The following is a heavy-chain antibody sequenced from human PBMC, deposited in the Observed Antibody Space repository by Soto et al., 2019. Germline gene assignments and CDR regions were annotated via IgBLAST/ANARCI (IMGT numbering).Heavy chain of an antibody. V-gene: IGHV1-2*04. D-gene: IGHD2-8*01. CDR2: INPNSGGT. Sequence: ASVKVSCKASGYTFTGYYMHWVRQAPGQGLEWMGWINPNSGGTNYAQKFQGWVTMTRDTSISTAYMELSRLRSDDTAVYYCARCYCTSGVCYDHYGMDVWGQGTTVTVSS. CDR3: ARCYCTSGVCYDHYGMDV. CDR1: GYTFTGYY. J-gene: IGHJ6*02.